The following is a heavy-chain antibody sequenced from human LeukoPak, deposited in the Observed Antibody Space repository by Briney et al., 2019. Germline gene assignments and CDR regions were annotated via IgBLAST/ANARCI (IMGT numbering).Heavy chain of an antibody. CDR3: ARVEVGVTWGMTYYYYYMDV. V-gene: IGHV1-18*01. D-gene: IGHD1-26*01. CDR1: GYTFTSYG. Sequence: GASVKVSCKASGYTFTSYGISWVRQAPGQGLEWMGWISVYKGNTNYAQNLQGRVTMTADTSTSTAYMELGSLSSDDTAVYYCARVEVGVTWGMTYYYYYMDVWGKGTTVTVSS. CDR2: ISVYKGNT. J-gene: IGHJ6*03.